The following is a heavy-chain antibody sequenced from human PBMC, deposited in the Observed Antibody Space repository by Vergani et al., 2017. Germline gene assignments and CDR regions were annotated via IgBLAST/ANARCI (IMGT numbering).Heavy chain of an antibody. CDR3: AKEGGGYCSGGTCYPEY. V-gene: IGHV3-30*02. D-gene: IGHD2-15*01. Sequence: VQLLESGGDLVQPGGSLRLSCAASRFIFSNYAMSWVRQAPGKGLEWVASIRSDESRRYYGDSMEGPFTISRDNSKNTLYLQMKSLRPEDTAVYYCAKEGGGYCSGGTCYPEYWGQGTLVIVSS. CDR1: RFIFSNYA. CDR2: IRSDESRR. J-gene: IGHJ4*02.